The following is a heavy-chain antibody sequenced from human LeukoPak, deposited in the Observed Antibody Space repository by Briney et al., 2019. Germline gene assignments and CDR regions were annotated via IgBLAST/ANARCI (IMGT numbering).Heavy chain of an antibody. CDR3: ARAGMAINYFDY. CDR1: GFTFSSYG. V-gene: IGHV3-23*01. Sequence: GGTLRLSCAASGFTFSSYGMSWVRQAPGKGLEWVSSISGSGASTYYADSVKGRFTISRDNAKNSLFLQMNSLRAEDTAMYYCARAGMAINYFDYWGQGTLVTVSS. CDR2: ISGSGAST. J-gene: IGHJ4*02. D-gene: IGHD5-24*01.